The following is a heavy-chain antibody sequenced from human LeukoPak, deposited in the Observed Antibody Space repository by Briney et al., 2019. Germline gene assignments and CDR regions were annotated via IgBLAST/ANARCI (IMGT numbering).Heavy chain of an antibody. CDR2: IIPIFGTA. V-gene: IGHV1-69*13. D-gene: IGHD1-26*01. CDR3: ASGGSYG. Sequence: ASVKVSCKASGYTFTGYYMHWVRQAPGQGLEWMGGIIPIFGTANYAQKFQGRVTITADESTSTAYMELSSLRSEDTAVYYCASGGSYGWGQGTLVTVSS. J-gene: IGHJ4*02. CDR1: GYTFTGYY.